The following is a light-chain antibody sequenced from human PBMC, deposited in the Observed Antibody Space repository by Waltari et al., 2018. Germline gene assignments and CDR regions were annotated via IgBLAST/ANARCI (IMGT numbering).Light chain of an antibody. Sequence: QPALTQPPSASDSPGHSVTISCTATSSDVGGYDYVSWYQHHPGTAPKLTLYNVTKRPSGVPDRFSGSKSGNTASLTVSGLQAEDEADYYCSSYAGTKIPFVFGTGTKVTVL. CDR1: SSDVGGYDY. CDR3: SSYAGTKIPFV. CDR2: NVT. V-gene: IGLV2-8*01. J-gene: IGLJ1*01.